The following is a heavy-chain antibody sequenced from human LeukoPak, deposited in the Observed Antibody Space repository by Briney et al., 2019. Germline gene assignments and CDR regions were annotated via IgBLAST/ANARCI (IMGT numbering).Heavy chain of an antibody. Sequence: ASVKVSCKVSGYTLTELSMHWLRQAPGKGLEWMGGFDPEDGETIYAQKFQGRVTMTEDTSTDTAYMELSSLRSEDTAVYYCATVSPVGATYEGFDYWGQGTLVTVSS. V-gene: IGHV1-24*01. CDR2: FDPEDGET. J-gene: IGHJ4*02. D-gene: IGHD1-26*01. CDR3: ATVSPVGATYEGFDY. CDR1: GYTLTELS.